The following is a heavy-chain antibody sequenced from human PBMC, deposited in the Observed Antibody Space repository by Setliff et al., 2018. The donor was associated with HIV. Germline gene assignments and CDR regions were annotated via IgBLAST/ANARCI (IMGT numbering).Heavy chain of an antibody. D-gene: IGHD1-1*01. CDR1: GGSMSSSGPGYY. Sequence: SETLSLTCTVSGGSMSSSGPGYYWGWVRQTPGGGLEWIGRIFRAGNATYSPSLKSRATMSIDASQNQFSLKLKHVTAADTAVYYCARNSQKGIQPLLLASWGPGTLVTVSS. J-gene: IGHJ4*02. CDR2: IFRAGNA. CDR3: ARNSQKGIQPLLLAS. V-gene: IGHV4-39*01.